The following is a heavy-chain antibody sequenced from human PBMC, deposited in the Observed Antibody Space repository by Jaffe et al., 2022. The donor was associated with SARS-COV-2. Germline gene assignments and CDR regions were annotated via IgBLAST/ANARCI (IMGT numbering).Heavy chain of an antibody. Sequence: ELQLVESGGRLVQPGGSLRLSCAASGFTFSTYAMSWVRQAPGKGLEWVSGISGSGGSTYYADSVKGRFTISRDNSKNTLYLQANSLRAEDTALYYCAKNGPYYGTGSYVDVWGKGTTVTVSS. CDR3: AKNGPYYGTGSYVDV. V-gene: IGHV3-23*04. CDR1: GFTFSTYA. CDR2: ISGSGGST. J-gene: IGHJ6*04. D-gene: IGHD3-10*01.